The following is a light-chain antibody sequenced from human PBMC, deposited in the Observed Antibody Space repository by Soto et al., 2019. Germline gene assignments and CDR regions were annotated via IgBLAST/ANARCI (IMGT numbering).Light chain of an antibody. Sequence: PGERATLSCRASQSVSSNYLAWYQQKPGQAPRVLIYGASSRTTGIPDRFSGSGSGTEFTLTISSLQSEDSALYYCQQYSNWPTFGQGTRLEIK. V-gene: IGKV3D-15*01. CDR1: QSVSSN. CDR2: GAS. J-gene: IGKJ5*01. CDR3: QQYSNWPT.